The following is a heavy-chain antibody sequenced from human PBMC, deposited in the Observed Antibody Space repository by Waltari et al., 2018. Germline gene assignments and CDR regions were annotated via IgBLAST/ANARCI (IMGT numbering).Heavy chain of an antibody. CDR3: AGEGAVAVAVGDDY. Sequence: QVQLVQSGAEVKKPGSSVKVSCKASGGTFSSYAISWVRQAPGQGLEWMGGIIPIFGTANYAQNVHGRVPISADEGTSTPDMELSSLISKDTAVDYCAGEGAVAVAVGDDYWGQGPLVTVSS. J-gene: IGHJ4*02. V-gene: IGHV1-69*01. CDR2: IIPIFGTA. CDR1: GGTFSSYA. D-gene: IGHD6-19*01.